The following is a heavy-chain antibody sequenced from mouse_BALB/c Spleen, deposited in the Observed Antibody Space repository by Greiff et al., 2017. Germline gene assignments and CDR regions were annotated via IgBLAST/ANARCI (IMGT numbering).Heavy chain of an antibody. CDR1: GFTFSSYG. Sequence: EVQGVESGGDLVKPGGSLKLSCAASGFTFSSYGMSWVRQTPDKRLEWVATISSGGSYTYYPDSVKGRFTISRDNAKNTLYLQMSSLKSEDTAMYYCARQSGAGPDYWGQGTTLTVSS. CDR2: ISSGGSYT. J-gene: IGHJ2*01. V-gene: IGHV5-6*01. CDR3: ARQSGAGPDY.